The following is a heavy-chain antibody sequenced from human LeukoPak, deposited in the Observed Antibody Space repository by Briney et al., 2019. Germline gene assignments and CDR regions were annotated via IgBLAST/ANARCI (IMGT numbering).Heavy chain of an antibody. Sequence: PGGSLRLSCAASGFTFSSYAMSWVRQAPGKGLEWVSAISGSGGSTYYADSVKGRFTISRDNSKNTLYLQMNSLRAEDTAVYYCAIKGMIVYSYDAFDIWGQGTMVTVSS. CDR1: GFTFSSYA. D-gene: IGHD2-8*01. CDR2: ISGSGGST. CDR3: AIKGMIVYSYDAFDI. J-gene: IGHJ3*02. V-gene: IGHV3-23*01.